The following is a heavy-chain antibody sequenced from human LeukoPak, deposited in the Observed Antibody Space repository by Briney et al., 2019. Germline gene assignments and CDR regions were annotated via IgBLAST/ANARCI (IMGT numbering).Heavy chain of an antibody. D-gene: IGHD4-23*01. V-gene: IGHV1-69*10. CDR3: ARNHGGNSGVDY. J-gene: IGHJ4*02. CDR1: GGTFSSYA. CDR2: IIPILGIA. Sequence: SVKVSCKASGGTFSSYAISWVRQAPGQGLEWMGGIIPILGIANYAQKFQGRVTITADKSTSTAYMELSSLRSEDTAVYYCARNHGGNSGVDYWGQGTLVTVSS.